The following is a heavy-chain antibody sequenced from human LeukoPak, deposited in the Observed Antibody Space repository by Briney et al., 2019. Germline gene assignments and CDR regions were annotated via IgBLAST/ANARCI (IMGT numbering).Heavy chain of an antibody. CDR2: IWYDGSNK. V-gene: IGHV3-33*06. CDR3: AKDIEDYGAGVDY. D-gene: IGHD4-17*01. Sequence: QPGGSLRLSCAASGFTFSSYGTHWVRQAPGKGLEWVAVIWYDGSNKYYADSVKGRFTISRDNSKNTLYLQMNSLRAEDTAVYYCAKDIEDYGAGVDYWGQGTLVTVSS. J-gene: IGHJ4*02. CDR1: GFTFSSYG.